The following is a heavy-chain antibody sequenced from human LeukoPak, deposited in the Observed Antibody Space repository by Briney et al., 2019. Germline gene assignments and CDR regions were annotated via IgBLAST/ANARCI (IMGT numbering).Heavy chain of an antibody. CDR3: ARDVLVVVPAATSYYYYMDV. V-gene: IGHV1-2*02. Sequence: GASVKVSCKASGGTFSSYTISWVRQAPGQGLEWMGWINPNSGGTNYAQKFQGRVTMTRDTSISTAYMELSRLRSDDTAVYYCARDVLVVVPAATSYYYYMDVWGKGTTVTVSS. CDR2: INPNSGGT. J-gene: IGHJ6*03. CDR1: GGTFSSYT. D-gene: IGHD2-2*01.